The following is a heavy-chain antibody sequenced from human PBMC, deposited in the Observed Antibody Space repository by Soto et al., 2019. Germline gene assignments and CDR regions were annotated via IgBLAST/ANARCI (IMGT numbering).Heavy chain of an antibody. J-gene: IGHJ3*02. V-gene: IGHV3-21*01. CDR2: ISGSSSYI. CDR1: GLSFSSDS. CDR3: ARGLGYCNVGSCSGAFDM. D-gene: IGHD2-15*01. Sequence: EVQLVESGGGLVKPGGSLRLSCTASGLSFSSDSMNWVRQAPGKGLEWVSSISGSSSYIYYADSVKGRFTISRDNAKNSVYLQMNSLRAEHTAVYYCARGLGYCNVGSCSGAFDMWGQGTMVTVSS.